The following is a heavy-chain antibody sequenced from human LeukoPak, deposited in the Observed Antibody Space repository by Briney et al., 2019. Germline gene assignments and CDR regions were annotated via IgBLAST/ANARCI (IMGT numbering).Heavy chain of an antibody. CDR1: GFTFSSYS. D-gene: IGHD3-22*01. CDR3: ARESGGYYPSFDY. CDR2: TSSSSSYR. Sequence: WMSLRLSYAASGFTFSSYSMNWVRQAPGKGLEWVSSTSSSSSYRYYADSVKGRFTISRDNAKNSLYLQMNSLRAEDTAVYYCARESGGYYPSFDYWGQGTLVTVSS. V-gene: IGHV3-21*01. J-gene: IGHJ4*02.